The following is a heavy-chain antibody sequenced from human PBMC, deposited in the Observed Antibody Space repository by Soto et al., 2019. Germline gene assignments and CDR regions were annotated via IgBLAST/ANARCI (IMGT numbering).Heavy chain of an antibody. D-gene: IGHD2-2*01. CDR1: GFTFNNYG. J-gene: IGHJ4*02. CDR3: AREDSIIIPAVSDF. V-gene: IGHV3-21*04. Sequence: LRLSCVVSGFTFNNYGINWVRQAPGKGLEWVSTVSKSDYTYYSDSVKGRFTISRDNAKNTVSLQMNTLRAEDTAVYYCAREDSIIIPAVSDFWGQGTLVTVSS. CDR2: VSKSDYT.